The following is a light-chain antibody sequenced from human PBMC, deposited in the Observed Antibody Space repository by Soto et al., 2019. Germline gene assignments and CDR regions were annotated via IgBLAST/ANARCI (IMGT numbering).Light chain of an antibody. Sequence: QSALTQPASVSGSPGQSITISCTGTSSDVGSYNLGSWYQQHPGKAPKLMIYEVSKRPSGVSNRFSGSKSGNTASLTISGLPAEDEADYYCCSYAGSSTYVFGSGTKLTVL. J-gene: IGLJ1*01. CDR1: SSDVGSYNL. V-gene: IGLV2-23*02. CDR3: CSYAGSSTYV. CDR2: EVS.